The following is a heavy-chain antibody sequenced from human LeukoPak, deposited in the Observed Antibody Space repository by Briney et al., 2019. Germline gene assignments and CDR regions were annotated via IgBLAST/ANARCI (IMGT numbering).Heavy chain of an antibody. CDR3: ARRDYGDYGPFDY. CDR2: IYTSGST. CDR1: GGSISSYY. Sequence: SETLSLTCTVSGGSISSYYWSWIRQPPGKGLEWIGYIYTSGSTNYNPSLKSRVTMSVDTSKNQFSLKLSSVTAADTAVYYCARRDYGDYGPFDYWGQGTLVTVSS. V-gene: IGHV4-4*09. D-gene: IGHD4-17*01. J-gene: IGHJ4*02.